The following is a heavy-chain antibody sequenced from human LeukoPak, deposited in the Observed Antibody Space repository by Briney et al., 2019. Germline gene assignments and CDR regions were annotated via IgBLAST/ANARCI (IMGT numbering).Heavy chain of an antibody. D-gene: IGHD2-15*01. CDR2: IYYSGST. CDR3: ARAPPVVVVAATPTSYEYFDL. Sequence: PSETLSLTCTVSGGSISSYYWSWIRQPPGKGLEWIGYIYYSGSTNYNPSLKSRVTISVDTSKNQFSLKLSPVTAADTAVYYCARAPPVVVVAATPTSYEYFDLWGRGTLVTVSS. CDR1: GGSISSYY. V-gene: IGHV4-59*01. J-gene: IGHJ2*01.